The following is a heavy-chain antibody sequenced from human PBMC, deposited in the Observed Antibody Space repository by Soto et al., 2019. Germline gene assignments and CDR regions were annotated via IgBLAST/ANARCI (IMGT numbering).Heavy chain of an antibody. Sequence: KPSETLSLTCTVSGGSISSSSYYWGWIRQPPGKGLEWIGSIYYSGSTYYNPSLKSRVTISVDTSKNQFSLKLSSVTAADTAVYYCAYTIRGSGSYGPFDYWGQGTLVTVSS. CDR3: AYTIRGSGSYGPFDY. J-gene: IGHJ4*02. CDR2: IYYSGST. CDR1: GGSISSSSYY. V-gene: IGHV4-39*01. D-gene: IGHD3-10*01.